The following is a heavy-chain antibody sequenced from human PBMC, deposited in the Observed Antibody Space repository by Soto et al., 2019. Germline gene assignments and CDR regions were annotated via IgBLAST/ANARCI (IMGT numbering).Heavy chain of an antibody. J-gene: IGHJ6*02. V-gene: IGHV3-30*03. D-gene: IGHD1-26*01. CDR1: GFAFSSFG. Sequence: PGGSLRLSCVASGFAFSSFGMHWVRQAPGKGLEWVAFISHDGSKKKFVDSVKGRFTISRDDSGNTLYLQMNSLRADDTAVYFCASDLVGASDSYGLDVWGQGTPVTVSS. CDR3: ASDLVGASDSYGLDV. CDR2: ISHDGSKK.